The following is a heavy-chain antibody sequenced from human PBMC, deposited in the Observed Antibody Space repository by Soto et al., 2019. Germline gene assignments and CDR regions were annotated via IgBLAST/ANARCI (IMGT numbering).Heavy chain of an antibody. V-gene: IGHV5-51*01. J-gene: IGHJ4*02. CDR1: RYSFTSYW. CDR3: ASLYGSGSYLGY. D-gene: IGHD3-10*01. CDR2: IYPGDSDT. Sequence: GASLKISGKVSRYSFTSYWIGCVRQLPGKGLEWMGIIYPGDSDTRYSPSFQGQVTISADKSISTAYLQWSSLKASDTAMYYCASLYGSGSYLGYWGQGTLVTVSS.